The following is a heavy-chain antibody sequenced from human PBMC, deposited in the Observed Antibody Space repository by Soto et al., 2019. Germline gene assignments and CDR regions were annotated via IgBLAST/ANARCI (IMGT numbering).Heavy chain of an antibody. D-gene: IGHD7-27*01. V-gene: IGHV4-34*01. J-gene: IGHJ4*02. CDR2: INHSGST. Sequence: SETLSLTCAVYGGSFSGYYWSWIRQPPGKGLEWIGEINHSGSTNYNPSLKSRVTISVDTSKNQFSLKLSSVTAADTAVYYCASELGIDSGGDYWGQGTLVTVSS. CDR1: GGSFSGYY. CDR3: ASELGIDSGGDY.